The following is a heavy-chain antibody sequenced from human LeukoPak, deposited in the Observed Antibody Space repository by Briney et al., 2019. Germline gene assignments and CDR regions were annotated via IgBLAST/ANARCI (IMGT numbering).Heavy chain of an antibody. D-gene: IGHD6-13*01. CDR1: GFTFSSYG. CDR3: ARAGIAAVGTNFDY. V-gene: IGHV3-33*08. CDR2: IWYDGSNE. Sequence: QPGGSLRLSCSSSGFTFSSYGMHWVRQAPGKGLEWVAVIWYDGSNEYYADSVKGRFTISRDNSKSTLYLQMNSLRGEDTAVYYCARAGIAAVGTNFDYWGQGTMVTVAS. J-gene: IGHJ4*02.